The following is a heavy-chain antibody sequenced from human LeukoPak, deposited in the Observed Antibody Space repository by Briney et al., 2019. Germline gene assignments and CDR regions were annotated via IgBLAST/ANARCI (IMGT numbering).Heavy chain of an antibody. CDR1: GFTFSSYA. V-gene: IGHV3-23*01. Sequence: GGSLRLSCAASGFTFSSYAMSWFRQVPGKGLEWVSVISGSGDNTYYADSVKGRFTISRDNSKNMLYLQMNSLRAEDTAVYYCARVGSRYCSGANCYDGFWGQGTLVSVSS. CDR3: ARVGSRYCSGANCYDGF. J-gene: IGHJ4*02. CDR2: ISGSGDNT. D-gene: IGHD2-15*01.